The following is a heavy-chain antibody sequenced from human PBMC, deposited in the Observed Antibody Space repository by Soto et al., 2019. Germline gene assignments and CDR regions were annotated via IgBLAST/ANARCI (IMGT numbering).Heavy chain of an antibody. D-gene: IGHD2-2*01. Sequence: QVQLVQSGAEVKKPGASVKVSCKTSGYTFTSNAIHWVRQAPGQRLEWMGWINTGNGNTKYSEKFQGRVTITKDTSASTAYTDLSSLRSEDTAVYYCAKGSRECGSTTCFSWFDFWGQGTPVTVSS. J-gene: IGHJ5*01. CDR1: GYTFTSNA. CDR2: INTGNGNT. V-gene: IGHV1-3*04. CDR3: AKGSRECGSTTCFSWFDF.